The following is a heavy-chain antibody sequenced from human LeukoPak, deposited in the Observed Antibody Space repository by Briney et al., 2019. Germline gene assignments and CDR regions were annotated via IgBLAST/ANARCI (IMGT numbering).Heavy chain of an antibody. CDR3: AHSEDYYGSVDAFDI. CDR2: IYWDDDK. V-gene: IGHV2-5*02. D-gene: IGHD3-10*01. CDR1: GFSLSTSGVG. J-gene: IGHJ3*02. Sequence: NGSGPTLVNPTQTLTLTCTFSGFSLSTSGVGVGWIRQPPGKALECLAFIYWDDDKRYSPSLESRLTITKDTFKNQVVLTMTNMDPVDTATYYCAHSEDYYGSVDAFDIWGQGTMVTVSS.